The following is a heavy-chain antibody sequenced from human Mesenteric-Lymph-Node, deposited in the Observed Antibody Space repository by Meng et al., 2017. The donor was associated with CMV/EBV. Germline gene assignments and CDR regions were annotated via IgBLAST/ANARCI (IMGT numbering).Heavy chain of an antibody. V-gene: IGHV3-30*04. CDR3: ASGTLGATTGGDY. CDR2: ISYDGSNK. Sequence: GESLKISCAASGFTFSSYAMHWVRQAPGKGLEWVAVISYDGSNKYYADSVKGRFTISRDNAKNSLYLQMNSLRAEDTAVYYCASGTLGATTGGDYWGQGTLVTVSS. J-gene: IGHJ4*02. D-gene: IGHD1-26*01. CDR1: GFTFSSYA.